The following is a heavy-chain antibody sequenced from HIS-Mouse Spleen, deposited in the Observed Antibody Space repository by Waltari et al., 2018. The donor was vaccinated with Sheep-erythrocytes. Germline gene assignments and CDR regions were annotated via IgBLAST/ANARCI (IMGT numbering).Heavy chain of an antibody. D-gene: IGHD1-26*01. Sequence: QVQLVQSGAEVKKPGSSGKVSCKASGGTFSSYAISWVRQAPGQGLEWMGRILPILGIANYAQKFQGRVTITADKSTSTAYMELSSLRSEDTAVYYCAQTGATTPHFDYWGQGTLVTVSS. J-gene: IGHJ4*02. CDR2: ILPILGIA. V-gene: IGHV1-69*04. CDR1: GGTFSSYA. CDR3: AQTGATTPHFDY.